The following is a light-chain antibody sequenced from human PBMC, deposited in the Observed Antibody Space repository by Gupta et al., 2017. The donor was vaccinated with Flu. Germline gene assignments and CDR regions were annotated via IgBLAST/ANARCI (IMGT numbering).Light chain of an antibody. CDR3: QQYNNWHPWR. J-gene: IGKJ1*01. Sequence: ATLSVSPGERATLSFMASQSVTSNLDWKTQKPGQAPRLLIYGASTRATGIPARFSGSGYGTEFTLTIGSRQTEDFAVYYCQQYNNWHPWRFGQGTKLEIK. CDR2: GAS. V-gene: IGKV3-15*01. CDR1: QSVTSN.